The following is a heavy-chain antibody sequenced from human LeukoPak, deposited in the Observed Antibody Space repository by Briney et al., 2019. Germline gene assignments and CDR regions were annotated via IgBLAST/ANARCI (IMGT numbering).Heavy chain of an antibody. J-gene: IGHJ3*02. Sequence: LSLTCAVYGGSFSGYYWSWIRQPPGKGLEWVSYISSSGSTIYYADSVKGRFTISRDNAKNSLYLQMNSLRAEDTAVYYCARGRYYDSSGLGNDAFDIWGQGTMVTVSS. V-gene: IGHV3-11*01. CDR1: GGSFSGYY. D-gene: IGHD3-22*01. CDR3: ARGRYYDSSGLGNDAFDI. CDR2: ISSSGSTI.